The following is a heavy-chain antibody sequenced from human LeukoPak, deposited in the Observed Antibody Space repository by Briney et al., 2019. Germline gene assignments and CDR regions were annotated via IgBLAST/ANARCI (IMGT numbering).Heavy chain of an antibody. V-gene: IGHV3-30*02. CDR1: GFTFSSFG. CDR3: AFSSYYLQGNYYYMDV. J-gene: IGHJ6*03. D-gene: IGHD1-26*01. CDR2: IRYDGSKK. Sequence: GGSLRLSCAASGFTFSSFGMHWVRQAPGKGLEWVAFIRYDGSKKYYADSVKGRFTFSRDNSKNTLYLQMNSLRADDTAVYYCAFSSYYLQGNYYYMDVWGKGTTVTVSS.